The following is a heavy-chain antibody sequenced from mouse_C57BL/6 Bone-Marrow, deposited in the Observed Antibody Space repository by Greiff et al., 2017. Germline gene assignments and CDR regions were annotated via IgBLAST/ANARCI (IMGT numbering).Heavy chain of an antibody. V-gene: IGHV14-2*01. D-gene: IGHD3-1*01. CDR1: GFNIKDYY. CDR3: ARGDGTTGLAMDY. CDR2: IDPEDGET. Sequence: EVKLMESGAELVKPGASVKLSCTASGFNIKDYYMHWVKQRTEQGLEWIGRIDPEDGETKYAPNFQGKATITADTSSNTAYLQLSSLTSEDTAVYYCARGDGTTGLAMDYWGQGTSVTVSS. J-gene: IGHJ4*01.